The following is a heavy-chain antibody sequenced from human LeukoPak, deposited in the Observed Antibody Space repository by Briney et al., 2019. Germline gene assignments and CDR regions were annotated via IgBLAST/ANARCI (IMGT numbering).Heavy chain of an antibody. CDR2: INQGGSDK. J-gene: IGHJ4*02. CDR1: GFTFIGHW. Sequence: GGSLRLSCAASGFTFIGHWMRWFRQAPGKGLEWVANINQGGSDKYYVDSVKGRFTISRDNANNLLYLQMNSLRGEDTAVYYCTRDRSRAEDDWGQGTLVTVSS. CDR3: TRDRSRAEDD. V-gene: IGHV3-7*01. D-gene: IGHD1-14*01.